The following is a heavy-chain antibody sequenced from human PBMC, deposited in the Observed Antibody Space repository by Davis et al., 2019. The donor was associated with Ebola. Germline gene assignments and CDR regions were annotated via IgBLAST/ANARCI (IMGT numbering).Heavy chain of an antibody. D-gene: IGHD6-19*01. J-gene: IGHJ6*03. V-gene: IGHV3-49*04. CDR2: IRSKAYGGTT. Sequence: GESLKISCTASGFTFGDYAMSWVRQAPGKGLEWVGFIRSKAYGGTTEYAASVKGRFTISRDDSKSIAYLQMNSLKTEDTAVYYCTTTSVLYSSGWYAPWEYYYYYMDVWGKGTTVTVSS. CDR1: GFTFGDYA. CDR3: TTTSVLYSSGWYAPWEYYYYYMDV.